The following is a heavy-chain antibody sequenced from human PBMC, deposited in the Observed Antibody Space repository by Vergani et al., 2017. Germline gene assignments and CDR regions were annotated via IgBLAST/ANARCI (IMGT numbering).Heavy chain of an antibody. Sequence: QVQLVQSGAEVKKPGSSVKVSCKASGGTFSSYAISWVRQAPGQGLEWMGWISAYNGNTNYAQKLQGRVTMTTDTSTSTAYMELRSLRSDDTAVYYCARVAGSRDYYYYYGMDVWGQGTTVTVSS. V-gene: IGHV1-18*01. D-gene: IGHD6-19*01. J-gene: IGHJ6*02. CDR2: ISAYNGNT. CDR1: GGTFSSYA. CDR3: ARVAGSRDYYYYYGMDV.